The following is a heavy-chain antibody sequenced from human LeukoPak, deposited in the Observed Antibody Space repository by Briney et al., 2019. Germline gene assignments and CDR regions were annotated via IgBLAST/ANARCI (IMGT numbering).Heavy chain of an antibody. CDR3: ARGEDIVVVVAATRGGAFDI. CDR2: MNPNSGNT. V-gene: IGHV1-8*01. D-gene: IGHD2-15*01. CDR1: GYTFTSYD. Sequence: EASVKVSCKASGYTFTSYDINWVRQATGQGLEWMGWMNPNSGNTGYAQKFQGRVTITRNTSISTAYMELSSLRSEDTAVYYCARGEDIVVVVAATRGGAFDIWGQGTMVTVSS. J-gene: IGHJ3*02.